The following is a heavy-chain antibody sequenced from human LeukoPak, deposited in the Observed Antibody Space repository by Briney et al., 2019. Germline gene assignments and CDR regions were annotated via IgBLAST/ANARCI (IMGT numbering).Heavy chain of an antibody. J-gene: IGHJ6*03. D-gene: IGHD2-21*01. CDR3: AKNSPPPMYYYYYYMDV. Sequence: GGSLRLSCAASGFTFSSYAMSWFRQAPGKGLEWVSAISGSGGSTYYADSVKGRFTISRDNSKNTLYLQMNSLRAEDTAVYYCAKNSPPPMYYYYYYMDVWGKGTTVTVSS. CDR2: ISGSGGST. CDR1: GFTFSSYA. V-gene: IGHV3-23*01.